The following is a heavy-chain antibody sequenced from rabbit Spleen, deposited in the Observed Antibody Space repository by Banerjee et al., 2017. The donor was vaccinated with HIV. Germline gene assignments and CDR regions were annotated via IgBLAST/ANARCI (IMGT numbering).Heavy chain of an antibody. CDR3: ARDLVAVIGWNFNL. Sequence: QEQLEESGGDLVKPEGSLTLTCTASGFSFSYGYVMCWVRQAPGKGLQWIACIYAGSSGSTYSATWAKGRFTISRTSSTTVTLRMTSLTAADTATYFCARDLVAVIGWNFNLWGPGTLVTVS. V-gene: IGHV1S45*01. J-gene: IGHJ4*01. CDR1: GFSFSYGYV. CDR2: IYAGSSGST. D-gene: IGHD1-1*01.